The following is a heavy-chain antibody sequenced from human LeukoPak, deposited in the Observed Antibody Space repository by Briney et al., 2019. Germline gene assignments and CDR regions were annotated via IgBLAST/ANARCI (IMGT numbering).Heavy chain of an antibody. CDR2: IYYSGST. CDR3: AIRFLEWLSFDY. Sequence: SETLSLTCTVSGGSIHSYYWSWIRQPPGKGLEWIGYIYYSGSTDYNPSLKSRVTISVDTSKNQFSLKLSSVTAADTAVYYCAIRFLEWLSFDYWGQGTLVTVSS. D-gene: IGHD3-3*01. V-gene: IGHV4-59*12. J-gene: IGHJ4*02. CDR1: GGSIHSYY.